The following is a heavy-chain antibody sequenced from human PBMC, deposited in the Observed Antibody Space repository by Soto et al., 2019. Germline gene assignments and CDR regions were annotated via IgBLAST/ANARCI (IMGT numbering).Heavy chain of an antibody. J-gene: IGHJ6*02. D-gene: IGHD2-15*01. CDR2: MNPNSGNT. CDR3: ARLYCSGGSCYQDYYYYGMDV. CDR1: GYTFTSYD. Sequence: QVQLVQSGAEVKKPGASVKVSCKASGYTFTSYDINWVRQATGQGLEWMGWMNPNSGNTGYAQKFQGRVTMTRNTSISTAYMELSILRSEDTAVYYCARLYCSGGSCYQDYYYYGMDVWGQGTTVTVSS. V-gene: IGHV1-8*01.